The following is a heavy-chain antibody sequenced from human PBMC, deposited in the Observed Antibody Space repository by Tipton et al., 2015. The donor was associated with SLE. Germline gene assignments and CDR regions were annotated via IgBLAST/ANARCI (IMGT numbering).Heavy chain of an antibody. D-gene: IGHD2-2*01. Sequence: SLRLSCAASGFTFSSYWMHWVRQAPGKGLVWVSSISSSSSYIYYADSVKGRFTISRDNAKNSLYLQMNSLRAEDTAVYYCAKDHIPGGLVVPTATFDYWGQGTLVTVSS. CDR3: AKDHIPGGLVVPTATFDY. CDR1: GFTFSSYW. V-gene: IGHV3-21*04. CDR2: ISSSSSYI. J-gene: IGHJ4*02.